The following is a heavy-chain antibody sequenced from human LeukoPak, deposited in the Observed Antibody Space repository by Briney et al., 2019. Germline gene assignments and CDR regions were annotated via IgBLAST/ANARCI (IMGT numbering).Heavy chain of an antibody. CDR1: GFTISSYG. J-gene: IGHJ6*02. V-gene: IGHV3-30*18. Sequence: GGSLRLSCAASGFTISSYGMHWVRQAPGKGLEWVAVISYDGSNKYYADSVKGRFTISRDNSKNTLYLQMNSLRDEDTAVYYCAKEGYYYDSSGYNYYYGMDVWGQGTTVTVSS. CDR3: AKEGYYYDSSGYNYYYGMDV. CDR2: ISYDGSNK. D-gene: IGHD3-22*01.